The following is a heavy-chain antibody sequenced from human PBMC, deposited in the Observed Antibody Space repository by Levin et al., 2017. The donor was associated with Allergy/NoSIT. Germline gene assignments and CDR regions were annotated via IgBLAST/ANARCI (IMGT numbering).Heavy chain of an antibody. CDR3: ASNGPGYSSSWFAFDI. Sequence: GGSLRLSCAASGFTFSDYYMSWIRQAPGKGLEWVSYISSSGSTIYYADSVKGRFTISRDNAKNSLYLQMNSLRAEDTAVYYCASNGPGYSSSWFAFDIWGQGTMVTVSS. V-gene: IGHV3-11*01. D-gene: IGHD6-13*01. J-gene: IGHJ3*02. CDR1: GFTFSDYY. CDR2: ISSSGSTI.